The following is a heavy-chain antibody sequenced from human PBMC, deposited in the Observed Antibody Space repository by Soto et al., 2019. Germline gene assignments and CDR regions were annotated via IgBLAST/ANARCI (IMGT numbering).Heavy chain of an antibody. J-gene: IGHJ4*02. V-gene: IGHV2-5*02. CDR3: AHRESDREAF. CDR1: GFSLSTGGVG. Sequence: QITLKESGPTLVKPTQTLTLTCTFSGFSLSTGGVGVVWIRQPPGKALEYVALIYWDDDKRYSPSLRSRLTITKDTSKNPVVLTMTNMDPVDTATYFCAHRESDREAFWGQGTLVTVSS. D-gene: IGHD3-10*01. CDR2: IYWDDDK.